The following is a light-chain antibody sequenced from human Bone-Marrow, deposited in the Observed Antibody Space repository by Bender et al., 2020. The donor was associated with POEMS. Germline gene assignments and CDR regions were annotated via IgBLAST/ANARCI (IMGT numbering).Light chain of an antibody. CDR1: SSDVGGYNY. V-gene: IGLV2-11*01. CDR3: CSYADTTTLI. CDR2: EVT. Sequence: QSALTQPRSVSGSPGQSVTISCTGTSSDVGGYNYVSWYQQHPGKAPKLMIYEVTKRPSGVSNRFSGSKSGNTASLTISGLQAEDEADYYCCSYADTTTLIFGGGTKLSVL. J-gene: IGLJ2*01.